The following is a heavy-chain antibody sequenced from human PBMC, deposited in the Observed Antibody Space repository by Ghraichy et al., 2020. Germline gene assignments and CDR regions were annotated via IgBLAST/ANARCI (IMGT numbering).Heavy chain of an antibody. CDR1: GFTFSSYS. V-gene: IGHV3-21*01. Sequence: GGSPRLSCAASGFTFSSYSMNWVRQAPGKGLEWVSSISSSSSYIYYADSVKGRFTISRDNAKNSLYLQMNSLRAEDTAVYYCARVREASLWEGFDYWGQGTLVTVSS. CDR2: ISSSSSYI. J-gene: IGHJ4*02. D-gene: IGHD2-21*01. CDR3: ARVREASLWEGFDY.